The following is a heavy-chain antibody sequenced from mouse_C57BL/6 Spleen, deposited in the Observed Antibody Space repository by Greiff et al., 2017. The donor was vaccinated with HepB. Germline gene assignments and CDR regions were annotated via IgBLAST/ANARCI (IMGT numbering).Heavy chain of an antibody. J-gene: IGHJ1*03. D-gene: IGHD2-5*01. CDR3: ANSNYPYWYFDV. Sequence: QVQLQQPGAELVKPGASVKMSCKASGYTFTSYWITWVKQRPGQGLEWIGDIYPGSGSTNYNEKFKSKATLTVDTSSSTAYMQLSSLTSEDSAVYYCANSNYPYWYFDVWGTGTTVTVSS. CDR2: IYPGSGST. CDR1: GYTFTSYW. V-gene: IGHV1-55*01.